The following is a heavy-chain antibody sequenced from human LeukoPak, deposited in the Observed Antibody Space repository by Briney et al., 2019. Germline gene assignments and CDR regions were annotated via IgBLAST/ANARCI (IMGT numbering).Heavy chain of an antibody. CDR2: ISGSGGST. Sequence: PGGSLRLSCAASGFTFSGYAMSWVRQAPGKGLEWVSAISGSGGSTYYADSVKGRFTISRDNSKNTLYLQMNSLRAEDTAVYYCAKGSDAVTTVHFDYWGQGTLVTVSS. J-gene: IGHJ4*02. CDR3: AKGSDAVTTVHFDY. D-gene: IGHD4-11*01. CDR1: GFTFSGYA. V-gene: IGHV3-23*01.